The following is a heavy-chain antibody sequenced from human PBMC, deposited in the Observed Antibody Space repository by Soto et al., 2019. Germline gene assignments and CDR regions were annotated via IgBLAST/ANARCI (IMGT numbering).Heavy chain of an antibody. D-gene: IGHD3-3*01. Sequence: ASVKVSCKASGYTFSSYGITWVRQAPGQGLEWMGWIIPLFGTTNYAQRFQGRVTITADKSTSTAHMELSSLGSEDTAIYYCATCIWTSYYYYNMDVWGQGTTVTVSS. CDR3: ATCIWTSYYYYNMDV. V-gene: IGHV1-69*06. CDR2: IIPLFGTT. J-gene: IGHJ6*02. CDR1: GYTFSSYG.